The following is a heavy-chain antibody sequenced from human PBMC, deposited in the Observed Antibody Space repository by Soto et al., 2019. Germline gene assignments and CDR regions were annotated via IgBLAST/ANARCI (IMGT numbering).Heavy chain of an antibody. CDR2: ISGSGGST. Sequence: GGSLRLSCAASGFTFSSYAMSWVRQAPGKGLEWVSAISGSGGSTYYADSVKGRFTISRDNSKNMLYLQLSSLRAEDTAVYYCAKDLGGLVYTFDYWGQGTLVTVSS. CDR1: GFTFSSYA. CDR3: AKDLGGLVYTFDY. D-gene: IGHD6-19*01. J-gene: IGHJ4*02. V-gene: IGHV3-23*01.